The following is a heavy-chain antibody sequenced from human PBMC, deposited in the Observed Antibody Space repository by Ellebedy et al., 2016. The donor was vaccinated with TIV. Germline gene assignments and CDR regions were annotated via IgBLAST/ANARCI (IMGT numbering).Heavy chain of an antibody. CDR2: FYRGGDT. J-gene: IGHJ4*02. CDR1: GFSVSGAY. CDR3: ARDRERSGYYGF. D-gene: IGHD3-3*01. V-gene: IGHV3-66*01. Sequence: PGGSLRLSCAASGFSVSGAYMSWVRQAPGRSLEWVSLFYRGGDTSYADSVQGRFTISADSSENTLYLQMNSLRADDTAVYYCARDRERSGYYGFWGQGTLVTVSS.